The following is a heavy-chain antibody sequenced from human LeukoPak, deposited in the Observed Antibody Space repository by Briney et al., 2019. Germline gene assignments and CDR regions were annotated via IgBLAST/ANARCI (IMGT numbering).Heavy chain of an antibody. CDR2: IYTSGGT. V-gene: IGHV4-4*09. J-gene: IGHJ4*02. Sequence: SETLSLTCTVSGGSISSYYWSWIRQPPGKGLEWIGYIYTSGGTNYNPSLKSRVTISVDTSKNQFSLKLSSVTAADTAVYCCARGDYGGFGYWGQGTLVTVSS. D-gene: IGHD4-17*01. CDR1: GGSISSYY. CDR3: ARGDYGGFGY.